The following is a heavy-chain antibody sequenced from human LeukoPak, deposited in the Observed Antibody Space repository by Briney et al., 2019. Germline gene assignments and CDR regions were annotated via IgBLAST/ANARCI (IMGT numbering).Heavy chain of an antibody. CDR2: IIPIFGTA. Sequence: SVKVSCKASGGTFSSYAISWVRQAPGQGLEWMGGIIPIFGTANYEQKFQGRVTITTAESTSTAYMELSNMSSEATAVYYCARAQTGRSLLWFGEAWYFDYWGQGTLVTVSS. CDR3: ARAQTGRSLLWFGEAWYFDY. CDR1: GGTFSSYA. J-gene: IGHJ4*02. V-gene: IGHV1-69*05. D-gene: IGHD3-10*01.